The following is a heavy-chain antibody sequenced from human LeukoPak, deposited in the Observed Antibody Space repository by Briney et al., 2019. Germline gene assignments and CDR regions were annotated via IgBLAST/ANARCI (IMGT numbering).Heavy chain of an antibody. CDR3: ARVGGPYCSGGSCVVSYGMDV. CDR1: GGSISSYY. V-gene: IGHV4-4*07. D-gene: IGHD2-15*01. J-gene: IGHJ6*02. Sequence: SETLSLTCTVSGGSISSYYWSRIRQPAGKGLEWIGRIYTSGSTNYNPSLKSRVTMSVDTSKNQFSLKLSSVTAADTAVYYCARVGGPYCSGGSCVVSYGMDVWGQGTTVTVSS. CDR2: IYTSGST.